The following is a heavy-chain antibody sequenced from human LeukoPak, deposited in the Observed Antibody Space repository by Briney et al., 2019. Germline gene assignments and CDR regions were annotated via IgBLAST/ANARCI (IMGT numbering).Heavy chain of an antibody. CDR1: GGSFSGYY. V-gene: IGHV4-34*01. CDR3: ATGYSDKGYFAFDY. J-gene: IGHJ4*02. Sequence: PSETLSLTCAVYGGSFSGYYWSWIRQPPGKGLEWIGEINHSGSTNYNPSLKSRVTISVDTSKNQFSLKLSSVTAADTAVYFCATGYSDKGYFAFDYWGQGTLVTVSS. D-gene: IGHD3-22*01. CDR2: INHSGST.